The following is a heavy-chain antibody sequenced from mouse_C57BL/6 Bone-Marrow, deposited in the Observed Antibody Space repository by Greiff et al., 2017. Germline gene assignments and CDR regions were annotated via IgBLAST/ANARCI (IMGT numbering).Heavy chain of an antibody. J-gene: IGHJ3*01. CDR1: GYTFTSYW. V-gene: IGHV1-59*01. CDR3: ARYSPWFAY. Sequence: VQLQQPGAELVRPGTSVKLSCKASGYTFTSYWMHWVKQRPGQGLEWIGVIDPSDSYTNYNQKFKGKATLTVDTTYSTAYMQRSSLTSEDSAVYYCARYSPWFAYWGQGTLVTVSA. CDR2: IDPSDSYT. D-gene: IGHD2-12*01.